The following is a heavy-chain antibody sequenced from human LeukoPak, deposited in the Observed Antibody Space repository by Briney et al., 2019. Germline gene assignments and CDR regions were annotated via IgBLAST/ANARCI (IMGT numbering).Heavy chain of an antibody. CDR1: GFTFSSYA. CDR2: ISGSGGST. CDR3: TKRVKYGGTWDHFAD. Sequence: GGSLRLSCAASGFTFSSYAMSWVRQAPGKGLEWVSAISGSGGSTNYADSVKGRFTISRDNSKSTLILQMNSLRVEDTALYYCTKRVKYGGTWDHFADWGQGTLVTVSS. V-gene: IGHV3-23*01. J-gene: IGHJ4*02. D-gene: IGHD1-26*01.